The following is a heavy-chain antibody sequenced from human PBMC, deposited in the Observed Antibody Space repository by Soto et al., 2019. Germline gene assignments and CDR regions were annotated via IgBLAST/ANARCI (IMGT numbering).Heavy chain of an antibody. Sequence: SLSHSWLPARSTLNCSCTRCASPKAGKGLEWVSAISGSGGSTYYADAVKGRFTISRDNSKNTLYLQMNSLRAEDTAVYYCATAVSSGRYVRGMDVWGQGNTVTVSS. CDR2: ISGSGGST. D-gene: IGHD6-19*01. CDR1: RSTLNCSC. J-gene: IGHJ6*02. V-gene: IGHV3-23*01. CDR3: ATAVSSGRYVRGMDV.